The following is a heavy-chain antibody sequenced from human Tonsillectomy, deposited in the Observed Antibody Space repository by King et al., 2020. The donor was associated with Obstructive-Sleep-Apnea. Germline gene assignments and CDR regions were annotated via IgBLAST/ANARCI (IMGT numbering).Heavy chain of an antibody. V-gene: IGHV4-34*01. J-gene: IGHJ6*02. Sequence: VQLQQWGAGLLKPSETLPLTCAVYGGSFSGYYWTWIRQPPGKGLEWIGEVNHGGSTNYNPSLKSRVTISVDTSKNQFSLKVSSVTAADTAVYYCARGEVGAATNYYYYDLDVWGQGTTVTVSS. CDR1: GGSFSGYY. CDR3: ARGEVGAATNYYYYDLDV. CDR2: VNHGGST. D-gene: IGHD1-26*01.